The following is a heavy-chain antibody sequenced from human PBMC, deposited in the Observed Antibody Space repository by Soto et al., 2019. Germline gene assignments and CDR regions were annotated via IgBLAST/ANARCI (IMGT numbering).Heavy chain of an antibody. CDR1: GGSFSGYY. CDR3: ARVGSGWYDY. V-gene: IGHV4-34*01. CDR2: INHSGST. D-gene: IGHD6-19*01. Sequence: PSETLSLTCAVYGGSFSGYYWGWIRQPPGKGLEWIGEINHSGSTNYNPSLKSRVTISVDTSKNQFSLKLSSVTAADTAVYYCARVGSGWYDYWGQGTLVTVSS. J-gene: IGHJ4*02.